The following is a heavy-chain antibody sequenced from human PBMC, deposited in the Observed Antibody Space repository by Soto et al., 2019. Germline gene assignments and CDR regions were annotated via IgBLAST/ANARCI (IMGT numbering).Heavy chain of an antibody. Sequence: SETLSLTCTFSGSSIIGYYWTWIRQSPERGLEWIGYIHYSGSANYNPSLNSRLTMSVDRSKSQFSMRLASVTAADTAVYYCVRGVGGSGLNWFDPWGQGTLVTVSS. CDR1: GSSIIGYY. D-gene: IGHD6-19*01. CDR2: IHYSGSA. V-gene: IGHV4-59*12. J-gene: IGHJ5*02. CDR3: VRGVGGSGLNWFDP.